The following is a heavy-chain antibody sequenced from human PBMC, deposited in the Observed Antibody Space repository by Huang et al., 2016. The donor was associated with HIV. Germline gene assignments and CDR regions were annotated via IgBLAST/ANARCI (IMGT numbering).Heavy chain of an antibody. J-gene: IGHJ6*03. CDR3: ARHREGPVAYYSGWGSHLNYMDV. Sequence: QLLLQESGPGLVKPSEALALTCAVSGGSIRSSDYHWGWIRQPPGKGLEWNGSIYYKGSPHYRPALKSRVTRSLDTSKNLLCLNLTSMTAADTAVYYWARHREGPVAYYSGWGSHLNYMDVWGRGRTVVVSS. D-gene: IGHD3-10*01. V-gene: IGHV4-39*01. CDR1: GGSIRSSDYH. CDR2: IYYKGSP.